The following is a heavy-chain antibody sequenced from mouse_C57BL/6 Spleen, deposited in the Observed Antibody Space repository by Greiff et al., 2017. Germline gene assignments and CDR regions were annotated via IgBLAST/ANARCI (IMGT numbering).Heavy chain of an antibody. J-gene: IGHJ3*01. CDR3: ARRGGSSPWFAY. D-gene: IGHD1-1*01. CDR1: GYTFTDYN. CDR2: INPNNGGT. Sequence: EVQLQQSGPELVKPGASVKMSCKASGYTFTDYNMHWVKQSHGKSLEWIGYINPNNGGTSYNQKFKGKATLTVNKSSSTAYMELRSLTSEDSAVYYCARRGGSSPWFAYWGQGTLVTVSA. V-gene: IGHV1-22*01.